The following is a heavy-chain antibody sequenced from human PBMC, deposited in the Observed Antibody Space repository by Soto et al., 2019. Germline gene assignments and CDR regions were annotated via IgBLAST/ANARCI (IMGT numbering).Heavy chain of an antibody. CDR3: ARDXRLHTTSVQGYYYGMDV. Sequence: PGGSLRLSCAASGFTFSSYGMHWVRQAPGKGLEWVAVIWYDGSNKYYADSVKGRFTISRDNSKNTLYLQMNSLRAEDTAVYYCARDXRLHTTSVQGYYYGMDVWGQGTTVTVSS. V-gene: IGHV3-33*01. D-gene: IGHD4-17*01. CDR2: IWYDGSNK. J-gene: IGHJ6*02. CDR1: GFTFSSYG.